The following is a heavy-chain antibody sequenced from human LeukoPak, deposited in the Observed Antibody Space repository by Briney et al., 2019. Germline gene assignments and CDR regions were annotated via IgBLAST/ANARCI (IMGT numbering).Heavy chain of an antibody. CDR1: GGSVSGGSYY. D-gene: IGHD4-17*01. Sequence: SETLSLTCTVSGGSVSGGSYYWRWIRQPPGKGLEWIGYIYYSGSTNYNPSLKSRVTISVDTSKNQFSLKLSSVTAADTAVYYCAVETTVTNWFDPWGQGTLVTVSS. V-gene: IGHV4-61*01. CDR2: IYYSGST. CDR3: AVETTVTNWFDP. J-gene: IGHJ5*02.